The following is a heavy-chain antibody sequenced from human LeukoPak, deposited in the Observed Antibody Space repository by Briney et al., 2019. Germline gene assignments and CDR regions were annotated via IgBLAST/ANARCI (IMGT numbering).Heavy chain of an antibody. CDR1: GFIFTGYF. CDR2: IRHDGSEK. V-gene: IGHV3-7*01. D-gene: IGHD3-3*01. CDR3: ATDRGWRTSGYYLYYFEY. J-gene: IGHJ4*02. Sequence: LSGGSLRLSCAASGFIFTGYFMSWVRQAPGKGLEWVASIRHDGSEKYYVDSVRGRFTISRDNTKNLLYLQMSSLRAEDTAVYYCATDRGWRTSGYYLYYFEYWGQGTLVTVSS.